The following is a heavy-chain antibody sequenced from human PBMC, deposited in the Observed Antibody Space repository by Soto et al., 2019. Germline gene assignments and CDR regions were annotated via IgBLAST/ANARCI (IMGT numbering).Heavy chain of an antibody. D-gene: IGHD1-26*01. CDR3: ATGNPYSGSYYFDY. Sequence: ASVKVSCKVSGYTLTELSMHWVRQAPGKGLEWMGGFDPEDGETIYAQKFQGRVTMTEDTSTDTAYMELSSLRSGDTAVYYCATGNPYSGSYYFDYWGQGTLVTVSS. J-gene: IGHJ4*02. CDR1: GYTLTELS. V-gene: IGHV1-24*01. CDR2: FDPEDGET.